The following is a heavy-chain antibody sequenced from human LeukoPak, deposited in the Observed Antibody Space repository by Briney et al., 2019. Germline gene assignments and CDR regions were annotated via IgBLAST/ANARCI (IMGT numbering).Heavy chain of an antibody. CDR1: GFTLSSYW. V-gene: IGHV3-74*03. CDR3: ARGGGLDV. Sequence: GGSLRLSCAASGFTLSSYWMHWVRQAPEKGLVWVSRFNSDGSTTKYADSVKGRFTISIDSAKNTLYLQMNSLRAEDTAVYFCARGGGLDVWGQGATVTVSS. J-gene: IGHJ6*02. D-gene: IGHD3-16*01. CDR2: FNSDGSTT.